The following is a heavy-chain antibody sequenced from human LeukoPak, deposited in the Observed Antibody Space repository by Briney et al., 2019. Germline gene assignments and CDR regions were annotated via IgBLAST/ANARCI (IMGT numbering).Heavy chain of an antibody. V-gene: IGHV3-21*01. D-gene: IGHD2-21*02. J-gene: IGHJ4*02. CDR1: GFTFSTYT. CDR3: ARCGGDIPIDY. Sequence: KPGGSLRLSCAASGFTFSTYTMNWVRQAPGKGLEWVSSISSSSSIYFADSVKGRFTISRDNARNSLYLQMNSLRAEDTALYYCARCGGDIPIDYWGQGTLVTVSS. CDR2: ISSSSSI.